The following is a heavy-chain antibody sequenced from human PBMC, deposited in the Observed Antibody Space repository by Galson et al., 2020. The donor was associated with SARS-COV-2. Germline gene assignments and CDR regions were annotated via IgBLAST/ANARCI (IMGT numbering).Heavy chain of an antibody. J-gene: IGHJ6*03. V-gene: IGHV1-18*01. CDR3: ARDRGYDFWSGYQGYYYYYMDV. D-gene: IGHD3-3*01. CDR2: ISAYNGNT. CDR1: GYTFTSYG. Sequence: ASVKVSCKASGYTFTSYGISWVRQAPGQGLEWMGWISAYNGNTNYAQKLQGRVTITTDTSTSTAYMELRSLRSDDTAVYYCARDRGYDFWSGYQGYYYYYMDVWGKGTTVTVSS.